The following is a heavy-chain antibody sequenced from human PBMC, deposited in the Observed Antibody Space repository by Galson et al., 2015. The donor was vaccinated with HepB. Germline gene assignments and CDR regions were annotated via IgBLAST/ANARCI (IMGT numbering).Heavy chain of an antibody. J-gene: IGHJ4*02. CDR3: AKEGGYGGGVVDY. CDR2: ISGSGGST. V-gene: IGHV3-23*01. Sequence: SLRLSCAASGFTFSSYAMGWVRQAPGKGLEWVSTISGSGGSTSYADSVKGRFTISRDKSKNTLYLQMNSLRAEDTAEYYCAKEGGYGGGVVDYWGQGTLVTVSS. D-gene: IGHD4-23*01. CDR1: GFTFSSYA.